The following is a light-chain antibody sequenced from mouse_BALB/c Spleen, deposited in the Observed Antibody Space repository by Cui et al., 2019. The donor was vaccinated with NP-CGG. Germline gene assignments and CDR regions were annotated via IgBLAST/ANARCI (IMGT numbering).Light chain of an antibody. CDR1: TGAVTTSNY. J-gene: IGLJ1*01. V-gene: IGLV1*01. Sequence: AVVTQESEFTTSPGETVTLTCRSSTGAVTTSNYANWVQEKPDHLFTGLIGGTNNRAPGVPARFSGSLIGDKAALTITGAQTEDEAIYFCALWYSNHWVFGGGTKLSAL. CDR2: GTN. CDR3: ALWYSNHWV.